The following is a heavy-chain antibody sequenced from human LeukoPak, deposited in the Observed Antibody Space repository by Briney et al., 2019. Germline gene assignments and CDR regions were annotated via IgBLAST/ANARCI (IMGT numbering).Heavy chain of an antibody. CDR3: ARKRYYDYVWGSYRPDAYYFDY. V-gene: IGHV1-18*01. CDR1: GYTFTSYG. J-gene: IGHJ4*02. CDR2: ISAYNGNT. D-gene: IGHD3-16*02. Sequence: ASVKVSCKASGYTFTSYGISWVRQAPGQGLEWMGWISAYNGNTNYAQKLQGRVTMTTDTSTSTAYMELRSLRSDDTAVYYCARKRYYDYVWGSYRPDAYYFDYWGQGTLVTVSS.